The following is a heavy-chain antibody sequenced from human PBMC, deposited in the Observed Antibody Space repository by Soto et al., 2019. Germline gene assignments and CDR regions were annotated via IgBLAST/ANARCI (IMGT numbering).Heavy chain of an antibody. Sequence: PGGSLRLSCTASGFIFDNHAMHWVRQAPGKGLEWVAGVTWNSVATGYADSVKGRFTISRDNAKNSLYLQMNSLSAEDTAVYFCVKEGGMKYFDFWGRGTAVTVSS. CDR3: VKEGGMKYFDF. CDR2: VTWNSVAT. CDR1: GFIFDNHA. D-gene: IGHD3-16*01. J-gene: IGHJ2*01. V-gene: IGHV3-9*01.